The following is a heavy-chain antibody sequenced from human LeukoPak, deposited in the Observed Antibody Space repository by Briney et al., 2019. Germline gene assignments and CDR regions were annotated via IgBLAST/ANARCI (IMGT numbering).Heavy chain of an antibody. D-gene: IGHD3-10*01. CDR1: GGSFSGYY. V-gene: IGHV4-34*01. J-gene: IGHJ4*02. CDR3: ARERFGSFDY. Sequence: KPSETLSLTCAVYGGSFSGYYWSWIRQPPGKGLEWIGEINHSGSTNYNPSLKSRVTMSVDTSKNQFSLKLSSVTAADTAVYYCARERFGSFDYWGQGTLVTVSS. CDR2: INHSGST.